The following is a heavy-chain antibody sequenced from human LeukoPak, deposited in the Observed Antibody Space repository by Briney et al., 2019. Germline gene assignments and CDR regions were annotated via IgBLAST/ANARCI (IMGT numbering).Heavy chain of an antibody. V-gene: IGHV1-2*02. CDR3: ARGGPYYYDSSGYYYDY. J-gene: IGHJ4*02. D-gene: IGHD3-22*01. Sequence: ASVKVSCKASGYSFTDSYIHWVRQAPGQGLEWMAWINPYSGATSSAQKFQGRVTLTRDTSISTAYMELSSLRSEDTAVYYCARGGPYYYDSSGYYYDYWGQGTLVTVSS. CDR2: INPYSGAT. CDR1: GYSFTDSY.